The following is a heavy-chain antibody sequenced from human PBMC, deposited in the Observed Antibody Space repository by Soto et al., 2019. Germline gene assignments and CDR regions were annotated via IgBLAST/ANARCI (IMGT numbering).Heavy chain of an antibody. CDR3: AKGLVGYVFGVQDYFFGMDV. Sequence: QVQVVESGGGVVQPGRSLRLSCGASEFNFSTYGMHWVRQAPGKGLEWVAVISYDGVNKYSAGSVRGRFTISRDNSKNTLYLQMNSLRAEDTAVYYCAKGLVGYVFGVQDYFFGMDVWGQGTTVTVSS. CDR1: EFNFSTYG. D-gene: IGHD1-26*01. J-gene: IGHJ6*02. CDR2: ISYDGVNK. V-gene: IGHV3-30*18.